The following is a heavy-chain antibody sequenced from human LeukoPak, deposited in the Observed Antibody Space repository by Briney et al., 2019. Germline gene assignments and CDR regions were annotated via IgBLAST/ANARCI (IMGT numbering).Heavy chain of an antibody. J-gene: IGHJ4*02. V-gene: IGHV4-34*01. CDR1: GGSFSGYY. Sequence: SETLSLTCAVNGGSFSGYYWSWIRQPPGKGLEWIGEINHSGSTNYNPSLKSRVTISVDTSKNQFSLKLSSVTAADTAVYYCARASPYDYVWGSYSIPVLDYWGQGTLVTVSS. D-gene: IGHD3-16*01. CDR2: INHSGST. CDR3: ARASPYDYVWGSYSIPVLDY.